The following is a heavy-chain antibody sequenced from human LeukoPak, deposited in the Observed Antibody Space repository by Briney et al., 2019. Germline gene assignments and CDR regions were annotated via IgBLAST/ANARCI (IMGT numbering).Heavy chain of an antibody. J-gene: IGHJ5*02. CDR2: IYPGDSDT. D-gene: IGHD6-13*01. Sequence: GESLKISCKGSGYSFTSYWIGWVRQMPGKGLEWMGIIYPGDSDTRYSPFFQGQVTISADKSISTAYLQWSSLKASDTAMYYCARRQAAAGSHNWFDPWGQGTLVTVSS. CDR3: ARRQAAAGSHNWFDP. CDR1: GYSFTSYW. V-gene: IGHV5-51*01.